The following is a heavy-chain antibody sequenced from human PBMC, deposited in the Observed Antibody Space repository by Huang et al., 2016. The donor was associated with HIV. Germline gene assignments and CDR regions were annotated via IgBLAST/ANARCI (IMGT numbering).Heavy chain of an antibody. J-gene: IGHJ3*02. CDR1: GGSFSGHY. Sequence: QVQLQQWGAELLKPSETLSLTCAVSGGSFSGHYWTWSRQPPGRGLEWIGEISDRGSTTYNPSRKSRVTISGDTSQSQFSLKLNSVTDADTAIYYCARMFKYDSGGYWGNDAFDIWGQGTMVTVSS. CDR2: ISDRGST. D-gene: IGHD3-22*01. V-gene: IGHV4-34*02. CDR3: ARMFKYDSGGYWGNDAFDI.